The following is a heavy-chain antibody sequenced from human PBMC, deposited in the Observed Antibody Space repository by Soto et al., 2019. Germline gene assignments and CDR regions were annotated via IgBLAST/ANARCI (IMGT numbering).Heavy chain of an antibody. J-gene: IGHJ4*02. Sequence: QVQLQESGPGLVKPSETLSLTCTVSGGSISSYYWSWIRQPPGKGLEWIGYIYYSGSTNYNPSLKSXXTXSXXTSKNQFSLKLSSVTAADTAVYYCAREEYSGYVDYWGQGTLVTVSS. CDR1: GGSISSYY. CDR3: AREEYSGYVDY. CDR2: IYYSGST. D-gene: IGHD1-26*01. V-gene: IGHV4-59*01.